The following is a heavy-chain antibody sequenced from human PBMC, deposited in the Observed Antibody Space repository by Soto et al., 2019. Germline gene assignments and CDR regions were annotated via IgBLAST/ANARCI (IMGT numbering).Heavy chain of an antibody. CDR2: ISAYNGNT. CDR1: GYTFTSYG. Sequence: ASVKVSCKASGYTFTSYGISWVRQAPGQGLEWMGWISAYNGNTNYAQKLQGRVTMTTDTSTSTAYMELRSLRSDDTAVYYCARVVTTGNYGAVGKAFDIWGQGTMVTVSS. V-gene: IGHV1-18*01. D-gene: IGHD3-10*01. CDR3: ARVVTTGNYGAVGKAFDI. J-gene: IGHJ3*02.